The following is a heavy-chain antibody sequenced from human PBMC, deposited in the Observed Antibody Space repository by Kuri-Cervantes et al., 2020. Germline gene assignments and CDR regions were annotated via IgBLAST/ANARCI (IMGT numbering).Heavy chain of an antibody. CDR2: IIPIFGTA. CDR3: ARDPQGDELFYFDY. Sequence: SVKVSCKASGGTFSSYAISWVRQAPGQGLEWMGGIIPIFGTANYAQKFQGRVTITADESTSTAYMELGSLRSEDTAVYYCARDPQGDELFYFDYWGQGTLVTVSS. J-gene: IGHJ4*02. V-gene: IGHV1-69*13. CDR1: GGTFSSYA. D-gene: IGHD3-16*01.